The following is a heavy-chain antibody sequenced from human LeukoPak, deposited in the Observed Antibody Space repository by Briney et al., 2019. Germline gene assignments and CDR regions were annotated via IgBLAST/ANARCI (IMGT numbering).Heavy chain of an antibody. Sequence: GASVKVSCKASGYTFTSYGISWVRQAPGQGLEWMGWISGYNGDTKYAQNLQDRVTLTTDTSTSTAYMELRSLRSDDTAVYYCARSRYCTTTTCYVGYIDVGGKGTTVTVSS. D-gene: IGHD2-2*01. V-gene: IGHV1-18*01. CDR3: ARSRYCTTTTCYVGYIDV. J-gene: IGHJ6*03. CDR1: GYTFTSYG. CDR2: ISGYNGDT.